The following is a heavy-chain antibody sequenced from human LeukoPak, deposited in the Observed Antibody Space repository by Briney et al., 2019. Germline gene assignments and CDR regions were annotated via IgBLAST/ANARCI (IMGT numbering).Heavy chain of an antibody. CDR1: GYTSTSYG. V-gene: IGHV1-18*01. D-gene: IGHD3-3*01. CDR3: ARDLGYYDFWSGYYKAQPFDY. Sequence: ASVKVSCKASGYTSTSYGISWVRQAPGQGLEWMGWISAYNGNTNYAQKLQGRVTMTTDTSTSTAYMELRSLRSDDTAVYYCARDLGYYDFWSGYYKAQPFDYWGQGTLVTVSS. CDR2: ISAYNGNT. J-gene: IGHJ4*02.